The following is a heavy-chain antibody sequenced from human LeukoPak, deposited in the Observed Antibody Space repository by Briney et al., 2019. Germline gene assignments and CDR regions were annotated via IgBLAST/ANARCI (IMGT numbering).Heavy chain of an antibody. D-gene: IGHD4-11*01. CDR3: ARDPANTVTTVYYYYMDV. V-gene: IGHV1-2*02. Sequence: WASVKVSCKASGYTFTGYYMHWVRQATGQGLEWMGWINPNSGGTNYAQKFQGRVTMTRDTSISTAYMELSRLRSDDTAVYYCARDPANTVTTVYYYYMDVWGKGTTVTVSS. CDR1: GYTFTGYY. CDR2: INPNSGGT. J-gene: IGHJ6*03.